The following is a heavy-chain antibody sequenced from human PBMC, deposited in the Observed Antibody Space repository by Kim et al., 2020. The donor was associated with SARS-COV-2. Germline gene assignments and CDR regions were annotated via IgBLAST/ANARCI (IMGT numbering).Heavy chain of an antibody. CDR3: AREGWQQLPNYFDY. CDR2: IYYSGST. CDR1: GGSVSSGSYY. V-gene: IGHV4-61*01. J-gene: IGHJ4*02. D-gene: IGHD6-13*01. Sequence: SETLSLTCTVSGGSVSSGSYYWSWLRQPPGKGLEWIGYIYYSGSTNYNPALKSRVTISVDTSKNPFSLKLSSVTASDTAEYYCAREGWQQLPNYFDYWGQGTLVTVSS.